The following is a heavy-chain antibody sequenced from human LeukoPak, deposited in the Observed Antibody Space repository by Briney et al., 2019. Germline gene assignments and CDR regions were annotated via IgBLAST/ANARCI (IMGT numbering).Heavy chain of an antibody. CDR3: ARSTYYYDSSGPPDYYYGMDV. CDR2: FDPEDGET. Sequence: ASVKVSCKVSGYTLTELSMHWVRQAPGKGLEWMGGFDPEDGETIYAQKFQGRVTMTEDTSTDTAYMELSSLRSEDTAVYYCARSTYYYDSSGPPDYYYGMDVWGQGTTVTVSS. D-gene: IGHD3-22*01. CDR1: GYTLTELS. J-gene: IGHJ6*02. V-gene: IGHV1-24*01.